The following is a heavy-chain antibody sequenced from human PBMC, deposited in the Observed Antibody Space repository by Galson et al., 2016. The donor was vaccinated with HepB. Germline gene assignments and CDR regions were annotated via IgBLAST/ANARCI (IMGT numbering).Heavy chain of an antibody. Sequence: TLSPTCTVSGGSISSDGHYWSWIRQHPGKGLEWIGYIHYSGNTYYNPSVKSRVIISVDTSKNQFSLKLRSVTAADTAVYYCARARVGSTDYWGQGTLVTVSS. CDR3: ARARVGSTDY. D-gene: IGHD1-26*01. CDR1: GGSISSDGHY. J-gene: IGHJ4*02. CDR2: IHYSGNT. V-gene: IGHV4-31*03.